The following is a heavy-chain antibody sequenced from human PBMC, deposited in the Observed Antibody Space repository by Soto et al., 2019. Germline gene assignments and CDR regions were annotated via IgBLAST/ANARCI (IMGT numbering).Heavy chain of an antibody. CDR3: ARGGWGAYYFDY. CDR1: GFNFNNYW. Sequence: EVQLVESGGGLVQPGGSLRLSCAASGFNFNNYWMHWVRQAPGKGLVWVSRIKYDESSTSYADSVKGRFTISRDNAKNTLYLQMNSLRGVDTAVYYCARGGWGAYYFDYWGQGTLVTVSS. V-gene: IGHV3-74*01. D-gene: IGHD1-26*01. J-gene: IGHJ4*02. CDR2: IKYDESST.